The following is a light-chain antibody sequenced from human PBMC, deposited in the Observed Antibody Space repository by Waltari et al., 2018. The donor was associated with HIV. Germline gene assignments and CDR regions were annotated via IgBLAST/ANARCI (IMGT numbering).Light chain of an antibody. CDR1: NSDVGSYNL. CDR2: EGS. CDR3: CSYAGSNTFV. Sequence: QSALTQPASVSGSPGQSITISCPGTNSDVGSYNLVSWYQQHPGKAPQLMIYEGSKRPSGVSNRFSGSKSGNTASLTISGLQAEDEADYYCCSYAGSNTFVFGTGTKVTVL. V-gene: IGLV2-23*03. J-gene: IGLJ1*01.